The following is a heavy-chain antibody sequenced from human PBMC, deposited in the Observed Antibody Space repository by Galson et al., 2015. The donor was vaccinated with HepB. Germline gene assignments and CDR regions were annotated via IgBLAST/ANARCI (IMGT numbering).Heavy chain of an antibody. CDR1: GFIFTDSY. Sequence: SLRLSCATSGFIFTDSYMAWIRQTPGKGLELISYIGFSSSTIYSARSVKGRFSISRDNAKTSLYLDMNSLGADDSAVYYCARMFTDSGKPSRYMDVWGKGTTVAVSS. V-gene: IGHV3-11*01. CDR2: IGFSSSTI. D-gene: IGHD3-10*01. J-gene: IGHJ6*03. CDR3: ARMFTDSGKPSRYMDV.